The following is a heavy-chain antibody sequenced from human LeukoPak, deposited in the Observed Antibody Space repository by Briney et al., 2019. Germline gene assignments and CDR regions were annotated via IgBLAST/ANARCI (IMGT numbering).Heavy chain of an antibody. CDR2: ISYDGSNK. D-gene: IGHD4-23*01. CDR1: GFTFSSYG. V-gene: IGHV3-30*03. Sequence: PGGSLRLSCAASGFTFSSYGMHWVRQAPGKGLEWVAVISYDGSNKYYADSVKGRFTISRDNSKNTLYLQMNSLRAEDTAVYYCARAQTDYGGNLYYFDYWGQGTLVTVSS. J-gene: IGHJ4*02. CDR3: ARAQTDYGGNLYYFDY.